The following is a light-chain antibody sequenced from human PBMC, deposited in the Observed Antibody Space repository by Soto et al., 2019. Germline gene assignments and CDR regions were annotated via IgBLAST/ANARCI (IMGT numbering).Light chain of an antibody. CDR1: ISNIGNNA. V-gene: IGLV1-36*01. J-gene: IGLJ2*01. CDR3: AAWDDSLNGVV. Sequence: QAVVTQPPSVSEAPRQRVTISCSGSISNIGNNAVNWYQQLPGQAPKLLIYYDDLLPSGVSDRFSGSKSGTSASLAISGLQSEDEADYYCAAWDDSLNGVVFGGGTKLTVL. CDR2: YDD.